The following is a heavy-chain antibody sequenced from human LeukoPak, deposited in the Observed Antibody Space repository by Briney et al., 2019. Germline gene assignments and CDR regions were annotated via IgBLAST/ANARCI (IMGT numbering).Heavy chain of an antibody. J-gene: IGHJ5*02. Sequence: GGSLRLSCAASGFTFHNNGMSWVRQAPGKGLEWVSAISGSSRSTYHAESVKGRFTISRDHSKNTLLLQMNTLRAEDTAVYYCGKDSRPSVTTFRSRWTDAWGQETLVTASS. CDR1: GFTFHNNG. CDR3: GKDSRPSVTTFRSRWTDA. CDR2: ISGSSRST. D-gene: IGHD3/OR15-3a*01. V-gene: IGHV3-23*01.